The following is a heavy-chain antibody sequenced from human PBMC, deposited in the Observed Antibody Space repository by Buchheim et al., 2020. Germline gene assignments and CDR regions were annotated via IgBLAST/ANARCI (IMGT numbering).Heavy chain of an antibody. J-gene: IGHJ4*02. D-gene: IGHD3-3*01. Sequence: EVQLVESGGGLVQPGGSLRLSCAASGFTFSSYEMNWVRQAPGKGLEWVSYISSSGSTIYYADSVKGRFTISRDNAKNSLYLQMNSLRAEDTAVYYCARVVLRFWSGYRDFDYWGQGTL. CDR2: ISSSGSTI. CDR1: GFTFSSYE. V-gene: IGHV3-48*03. CDR3: ARVVLRFWSGYRDFDY.